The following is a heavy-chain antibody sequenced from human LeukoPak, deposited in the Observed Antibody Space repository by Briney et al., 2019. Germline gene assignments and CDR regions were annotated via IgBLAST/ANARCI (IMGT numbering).Heavy chain of an antibody. V-gene: IGHV6-1*01. CDR3: ARENSYSSGWHGGSWFDP. J-gene: IGHJ5*02. CDR2: TYYRSKWYN. Sequence: SQTLSLTCAISGDSVSSNSAAWNWIRQSPSRGLEWLGRTYYRSKWYNDYAVSVKSRITINPDTSKNQFSLQLNSVTPEDTAVYYCARENSYSSGWHGGSWFDPWGQGTLVTASS. D-gene: IGHD6-19*01. CDR1: GDSVSSNSAA.